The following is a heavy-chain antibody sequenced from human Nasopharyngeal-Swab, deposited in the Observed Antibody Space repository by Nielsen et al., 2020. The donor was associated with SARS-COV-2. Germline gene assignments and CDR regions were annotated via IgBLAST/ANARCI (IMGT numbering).Heavy chain of an antibody. V-gene: IGHV3-30*04. Sequence: GGSLRLSCEASGFVFSTYSMHWVRLAPGKGLEWVALISVDGRNSNYADSVKGRFIISRDNSEKTVDLQMNSLRGEDTAVYYCARARGYLTHYYMDVWGSGTTVTVSS. CDR3: ARARGYLTHYYMDV. CDR1: GFVFSTYS. D-gene: IGHD3-10*01. J-gene: IGHJ6*03. CDR2: ISVDGRNS.